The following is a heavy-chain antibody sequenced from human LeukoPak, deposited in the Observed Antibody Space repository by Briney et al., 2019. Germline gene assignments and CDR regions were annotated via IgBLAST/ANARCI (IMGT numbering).Heavy chain of an antibody. CDR1: GFTFSSYG. D-gene: IGHD3-10*01. CDR3: ASVRGASNYFDY. J-gene: IGHJ4*02. CDR2: IWYEGSNK. Sequence: GGSLRLSCAAAGFTFSSYGMHWVRQAPGKGLEWVEVIWYEGSNKYYADSVKGRFTISRDNSKNTLYMQMNSLSAEDTAVYYCASVRGASNYFDYWGQGTLVTVSS. V-gene: IGHV3-33*01.